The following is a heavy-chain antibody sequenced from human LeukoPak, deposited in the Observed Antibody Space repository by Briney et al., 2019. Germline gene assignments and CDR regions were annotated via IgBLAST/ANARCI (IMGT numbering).Heavy chain of an antibody. CDR1: GDSVTSNSAA. D-gene: IGHD3-3*01. CDR3: ARNRITIFGVVIHRPLYYMDV. J-gene: IGHJ6*03. V-gene: IGHV6-1*01. Sequence: SQTLSLTCAISGDSVTSNSAAWNWIRQSPSRGLEWLGRTYYRSKWYNDYAVSVKSRITINPDTSKNQFSLQLNSVTPEDTAVYYCARNRITIFGVVIHRPLYYMDVWGKGTTVTVSS. CDR2: TYYRSKWYN.